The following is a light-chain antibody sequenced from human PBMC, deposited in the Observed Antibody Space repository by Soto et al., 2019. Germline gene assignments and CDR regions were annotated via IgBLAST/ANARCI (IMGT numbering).Light chain of an antibody. V-gene: IGKV1-5*01. Sequence: PISHSATTLSASVEDIGTSTCRASQSISSWLAWYQQKPGKAPKLLIYDASSLESGVPSRFSGSGSGTEFTLTISSLQPDDFATYYCQQYNSYWTSGQGAKV. CDR3: QQYNSYWT. J-gene: IGKJ1*01. CDR1: QSISSW. CDR2: DAS.